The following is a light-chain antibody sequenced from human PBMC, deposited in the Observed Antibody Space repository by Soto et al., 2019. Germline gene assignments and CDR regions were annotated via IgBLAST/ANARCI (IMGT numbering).Light chain of an antibody. CDR1: SSNIGSNY. CDR2: RNN. CDR3: AAWDDSLSGWV. V-gene: IGLV1-47*01. Sequence: QSVLTQPPSASGTPGQRVTISCSGSSSNIGSNYVYWYQQLPGTAPKLLIYRNNQRPSGGPDLFSGSKSGTSASLAISGLRSEEAADYYSAAWDDSLSGWVFGGGTKVTVL. J-gene: IGLJ3*02.